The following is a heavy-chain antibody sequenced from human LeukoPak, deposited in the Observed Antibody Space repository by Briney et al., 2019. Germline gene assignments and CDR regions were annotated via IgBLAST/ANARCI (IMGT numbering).Heavy chain of an antibody. CDR1: GYTFTSYG. J-gene: IGHJ4*02. V-gene: IGHV1-18*01. D-gene: IGHD3-16*01. CDR3: ARGADTGSYGSLVYFDY. CDR2: ISAYSGKT. Sequence: ASVQVSCKASGYTFTSYGISWVRQAPGQGLEWMGLISAYSGKTNFAQKLQGRVTMTTDTSTSTAYMELRSLRSDDTAVYFCARGADTGSYGSLVYFDYWGQGTLVTVSS.